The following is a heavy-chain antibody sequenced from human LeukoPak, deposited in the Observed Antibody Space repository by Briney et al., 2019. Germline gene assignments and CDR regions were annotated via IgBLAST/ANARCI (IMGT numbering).Heavy chain of an antibody. J-gene: IGHJ4*02. CDR3: ARGGRYYTRWQYYFDY. D-gene: IGHD1-26*01. V-gene: IGHV1-2*04. CDR2: INPNSGGT. Sequence: ASVKVSCKASGYTFTGYYMHWVRQAPGRGLEWMGWINPNSGGTNYAQKFQGWVTMTRDTSISTAYMELSRLRSDDTAVYYCARGGRYYTRWQYYFDYWGQGTLVTVSS. CDR1: GYTFTGYY.